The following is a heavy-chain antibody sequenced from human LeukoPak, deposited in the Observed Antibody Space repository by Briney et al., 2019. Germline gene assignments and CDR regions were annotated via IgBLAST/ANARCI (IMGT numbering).Heavy chain of an antibody. D-gene: IGHD4-17*01. CDR1: GGTFSSYA. J-gene: IGHJ4*02. CDR2: IIPIFGTA. V-gene: IGHV1-69*05. CDR3: ARHPVTSTVTTLDY. Sequence: ASVKVSCKASGGTFSSYASSWVRQAPGQGLEWMGGIIPIFGTANYAQKFQGRVTITTDESTSTAYMELSSLRSEDTAVYYCARHPVTSTVTTLDYWGQGTLVTVSS.